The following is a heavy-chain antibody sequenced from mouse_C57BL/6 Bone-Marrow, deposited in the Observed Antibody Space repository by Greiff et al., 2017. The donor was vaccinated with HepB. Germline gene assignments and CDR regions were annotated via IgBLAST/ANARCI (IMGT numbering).Heavy chain of an antibody. V-gene: IGHV14-4*01. CDR1: GFNIKDDY. CDR3: TTSLDYYDSSFDYVDY. D-gene: IGHD1-1*01. Sequence: VQLQQSGAELVRPGASVKLSCTASGFNIKDDYMHWVKQRPEQGLEWIGWIDPENGDTEYASKFQGKATITADTSSNTAYLQLSSLTSEDTAVYDSTTSLDYYDSSFDYVDYRNKGNTLTDSS. CDR2: IDPENGDT. J-gene: IGHJ2*01.